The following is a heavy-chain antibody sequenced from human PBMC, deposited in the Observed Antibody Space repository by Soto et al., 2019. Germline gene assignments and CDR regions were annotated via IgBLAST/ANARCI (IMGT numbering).Heavy chain of an antibody. V-gene: IGHV3-7*01. CDR3: ANAGYSSDLGAFDI. Sequence: PGGSLRLSCAASGFTVSSNYMSWVRQAPGKGLEWVANIKQDGSGKYYVDSVKGRFTISRDNAKNSLYLQMNSLRAEDTAVYYCANAGYSSDLGAFDIWGQGTMVTVSS. J-gene: IGHJ3*02. CDR1: GFTVSSNY. D-gene: IGHD6-19*01. CDR2: IKQDGSGK.